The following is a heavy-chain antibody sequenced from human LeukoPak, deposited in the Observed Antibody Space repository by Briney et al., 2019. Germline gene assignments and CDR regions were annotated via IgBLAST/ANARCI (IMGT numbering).Heavy chain of an antibody. CDR3: ARRGEHYDSSGYLTYYFDY. CDR2: INSDGSST. CDR1: GFTFSSYW. J-gene: IGHJ4*02. V-gene: IGHV3-74*01. D-gene: IGHD3-22*01. Sequence: GRSLRLSCAASGFTFSSYWMHWVRQAPGKGLVWVSRINSDGSSTSYADSVKGRFTISRDNAKNTLYLQMNSLRAEDTAVYYCARRGEHYDSSGYLTYYFDYWGQGTLVTVSS.